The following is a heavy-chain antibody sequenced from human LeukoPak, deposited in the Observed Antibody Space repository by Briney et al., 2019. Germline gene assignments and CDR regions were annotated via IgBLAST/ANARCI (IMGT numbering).Heavy chain of an antibody. J-gene: IGHJ4*02. D-gene: IGHD4-17*01. CDR2: ISYDGSNK. CDR1: GFTFNTYA. Sequence: PGGSLRLSCAVSGFTFNTYAMHWVRQAPGKGLEWVAVISYDGSNKYYADSVKGRFTIPRDNSKNTLYLQMNSLRAEDTAVYYCAGDGDYYWGQGTLVTVSS. CDR3: AGDGDYY. V-gene: IGHV3-30-3*01.